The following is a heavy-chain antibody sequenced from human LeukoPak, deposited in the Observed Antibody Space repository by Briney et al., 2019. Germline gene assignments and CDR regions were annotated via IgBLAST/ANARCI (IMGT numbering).Heavy chain of an antibody. CDR3: ARVSGGGYYDSSGYSRGYYYYGMDV. CDR1: GYTFTSYD. D-gene: IGHD3-22*01. J-gene: IGHJ6*02. CDR2: MNPNSGNT. V-gene: IGHV1-8*01. Sequence: ASVKVSCTASGYTFTSYDINWVRQAPGQGLEWMGWMNPNSGNTAYAQNFQGRVTMTRNTSISTAYMELSSLRSEDTAVYYCARVSGGGYYDSSGYSRGYYYYGMDVWGQGTTVTV.